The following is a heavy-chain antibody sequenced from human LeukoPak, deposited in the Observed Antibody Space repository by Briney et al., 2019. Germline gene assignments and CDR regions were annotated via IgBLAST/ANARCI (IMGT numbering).Heavy chain of an antibody. CDR1: GYTFTSYG. CDR3: ARDLFNTVLRYFDWLPYT. CDR2: ISAYNGNT. Sequence: ASVKVSCKASGYTFTSYGISLVRQAPGQGLEWMGCISAYNGNTNYSQKLQGRVTMTTDTSTSTAYMELRSLRSDDTAVYYCARDLFNTVLRYFDWLPYTWGQGTMVTVSS. J-gene: IGHJ3*02. V-gene: IGHV1-18*01. D-gene: IGHD3-9*01.